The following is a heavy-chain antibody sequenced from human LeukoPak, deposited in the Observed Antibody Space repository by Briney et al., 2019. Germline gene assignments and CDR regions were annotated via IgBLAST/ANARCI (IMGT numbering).Heavy chain of an antibody. CDR3: ARDYTVPAATLGY. Sequence: ASVKVSCKASGYTFTGYYMHWVRQAPGQGLEWMGGIIPIFGTANYAQKFQGRVTITADESTSTAYMELSSLRSEDTAVYYCARDYTVPAATLGYWGQGTLVTVSS. V-gene: IGHV1-69*13. CDR1: GYTFTGYY. J-gene: IGHJ4*02. D-gene: IGHD2-2*01. CDR2: IIPIFGTA.